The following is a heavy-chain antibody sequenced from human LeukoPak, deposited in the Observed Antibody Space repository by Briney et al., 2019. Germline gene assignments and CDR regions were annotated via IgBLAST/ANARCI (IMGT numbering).Heavy chain of an antibody. V-gene: IGHV4-4*07. J-gene: IGHJ4*02. CDR1: GGSISSYY. CDR2: IYNSGST. D-gene: IGHD1-26*01. CDR3: ARENSGSYREFDY. Sequence: SETLSLTCTVSGGSISSYYWSWIRQPAGKGLEWIGRIYNSGSTNYNASLKSRVNMSVDTSKNQFSLKLSSVTAADTAVFYCARENSGSYREFDYWGQGTLVTVSS.